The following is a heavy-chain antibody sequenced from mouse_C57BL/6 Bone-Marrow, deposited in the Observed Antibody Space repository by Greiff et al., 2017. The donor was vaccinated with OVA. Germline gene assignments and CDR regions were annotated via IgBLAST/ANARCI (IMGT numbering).Heavy chain of an antibody. CDR2: ISDGGSYT. J-gene: IGHJ2*01. V-gene: IGHV5-4*01. CDR1: GFTFSSYA. Sequence: EVNVVESGGGLVKPGGSLKLSCAASGFTFSSYAMSWVRQTPEKRLEWVATISDGGSYTYYPDNVKGRFTISRDNAKNNLYLQMSHLKSEDTAMYYCARDGIYYYGSSYYYFDYWGQGTTLTVSS. CDR3: ARDGIYYYGSSYYYFDY. D-gene: IGHD1-1*01.